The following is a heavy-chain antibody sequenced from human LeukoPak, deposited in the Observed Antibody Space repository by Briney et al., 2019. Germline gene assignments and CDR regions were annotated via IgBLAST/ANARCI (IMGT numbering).Heavy chain of an antibody. D-gene: IGHD5-24*01. CDR2: KDYSGST. J-gene: IGHJ4*02. CDR3: ARVPGVDGYSLFDY. Sequence: ASETLSLTCTVSGGSISRYYWSWIRQPPGKGLEWIGYKDYSGSTNYNRSLKSRVTISVDTSKNQFSLKLSSVTAADTAVYYCARVPGVDGYSLFDYWGQGTLVTVSS. V-gene: IGHV4-59*08. CDR1: GGSISRYY.